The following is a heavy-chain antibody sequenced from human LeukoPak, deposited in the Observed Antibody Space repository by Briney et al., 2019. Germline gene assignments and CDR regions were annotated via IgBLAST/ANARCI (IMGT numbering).Heavy chain of an antibody. CDR2: ITKRRSSI. D-gene: IGHD3-10*01. Sequence: GGSQTLSCAASGFTFSNYNMIWARQAPGKGLEGVSYITKRRSSIYYAHSVKGRFTISRDNAQNSLYLQVNSLRDEDTAVYYCARDSRFGKLLIPYFDYWGEGTLVSVSS. CDR1: GFTFSNYN. CDR3: ARDSRFGKLLIPYFDY. J-gene: IGHJ4*02. V-gene: IGHV3-48*02.